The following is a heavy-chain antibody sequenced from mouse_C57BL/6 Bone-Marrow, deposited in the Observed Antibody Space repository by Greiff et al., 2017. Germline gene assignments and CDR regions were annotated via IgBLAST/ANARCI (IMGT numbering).Heavy chain of an antibody. V-gene: IGHV14-4*01. CDR3: TTGLRSYFDY. D-gene: IGHD1-1*01. CDR2: IDPENGDT. Sequence: EVQLQQSGAELVRPGASVKLSCTASGFNIKDDYMHWVKQRPEQGLEWIGWIDPENGDTEYASKFQGNATITADTSSNTAYLQLSSLTSEDTAVYYCTTGLRSYFDYWGQGTTLTVSS. J-gene: IGHJ2*01. CDR1: GFNIKDDY.